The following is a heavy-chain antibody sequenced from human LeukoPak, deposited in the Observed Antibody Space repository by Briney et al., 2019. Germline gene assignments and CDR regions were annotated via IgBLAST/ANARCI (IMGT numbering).Heavy chain of an antibody. J-gene: IGHJ4*02. CDR2: ISFNGGTK. CDR1: GFTFSSYA. V-gene: IGHV3-30-3*01. D-gene: IGHD6-19*01. Sequence: PGGSLRLSCAASGFTFSSYAMHWVRQAPGKGLEWVAVISFNGGTKYYADSVKGRFTISRDNSKGTAFLQMNSLRRNDTAIYFCAKGLSAGTIDYWGQGALVTVSS. CDR3: AKGLSAGTIDY.